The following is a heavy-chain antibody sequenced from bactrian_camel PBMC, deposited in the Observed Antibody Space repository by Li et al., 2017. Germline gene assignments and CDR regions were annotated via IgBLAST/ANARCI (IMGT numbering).Heavy chain of an antibody. Sequence: HVQLVESGGGSVQTGGSLKLTCVAPGYTYTPHCMGWYRQAPGKEREAVADIDSNGITTYADSDKGRFAISKPNAEPSLYLQMDSLKSEDTAMYFCAVGRLHMCSTMTAFLDPVRSAYWGQGTQVTVS. J-gene: IGHJ4*01. D-gene: IGHD4*01. CDR2: IDSNGIT. CDR3: AVGRLHMCSTMTAFLDPVRSAY. V-gene: IGHV3S53*01. CDR1: GYTYTPHC.